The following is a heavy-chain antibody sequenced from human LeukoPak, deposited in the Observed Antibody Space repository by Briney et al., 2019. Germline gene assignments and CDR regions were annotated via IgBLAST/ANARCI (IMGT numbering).Heavy chain of an antibody. D-gene: IGHD5-18*01. Sequence: ASVKVSCKASGYTFTSYGISWVRQAPGQGLEWMGWISAYNGNTNYAQKLQGRVTMTTDTSTSTAYMELRSLRSDDTAVYYCARDTLHYSYGPGYNWFDPWGQGTLVTVSS. CDR2: ISAYNGNT. J-gene: IGHJ5*02. V-gene: IGHV1-18*01. CDR1: GYTFTSYG. CDR3: ARDTLHYSYGPGYNWFDP.